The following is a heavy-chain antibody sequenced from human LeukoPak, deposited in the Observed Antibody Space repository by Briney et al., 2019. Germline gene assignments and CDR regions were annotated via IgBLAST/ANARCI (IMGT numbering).Heavy chain of an antibody. CDR2: IYYSGST. D-gene: IGHD3-22*01. CDR1: GGSISSYY. V-gene: IGHV4-59*08. J-gene: IGHJ5*02. CDR3: ARLYYDSSGYYYAGGNWFDP. Sequence: SETLSLTCTVSGGSISSYYWSWIRQPPGKGLEWIGYIYYSGSTNYNPSLKSRVTISVDTSKNQFSLKLSSVTAADTAVYYCARLYYDSSGYYYAGGNWFDPWGQGTLVTVSS.